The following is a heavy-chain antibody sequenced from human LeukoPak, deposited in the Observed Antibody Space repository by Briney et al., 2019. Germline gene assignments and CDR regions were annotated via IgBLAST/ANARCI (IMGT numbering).Heavy chain of an antibody. CDR1: GRSISSHY. V-gene: IGHV4-59*11. CDR2: IYYSGST. J-gene: IGHJ5*02. D-gene: IGHD2-2*01. CDR3: ARAYLGYCSSTSCSRWFDP. Sequence: PSETLSLTCTVSGRSISSHYWSWIRQPPGKRLEWIGYIYYSGSTNYNPSLKSRVTISVDTSKNQFSLKLSSVTAADTAVYYCARAYLGYCSSTSCSRWFDPWGEGTLVIVSS.